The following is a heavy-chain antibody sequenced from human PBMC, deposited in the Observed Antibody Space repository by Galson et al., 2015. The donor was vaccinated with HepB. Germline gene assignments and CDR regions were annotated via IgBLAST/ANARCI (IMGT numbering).Heavy chain of an antibody. J-gene: IGHJ3*02. V-gene: IGHV3-48*01. CDR2: ISSSSSTI. CDR3: ARSSQGYCSGGSCYSGAFDI. D-gene: IGHD2-15*01. CDR1: GFTFSSYS. Sequence: SLRLSCAASGFTFSSYSMNWVRQAPGKGLEWVSYISSSSSTIYYADSVKGRFTISRDNAKNSLYLQMNSLRAEDAAVYYCARSSQGYCSGGSCYSGAFDIWGQGTMVTVSS.